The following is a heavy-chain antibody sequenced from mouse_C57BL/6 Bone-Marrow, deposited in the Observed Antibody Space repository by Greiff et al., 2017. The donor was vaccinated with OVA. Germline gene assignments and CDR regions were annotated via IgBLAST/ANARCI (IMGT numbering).Heavy chain of an antibody. CDR1: GYTFTDYY. V-gene: IGHV1-76*01. CDR3: AKHFYGSSPYYAMDY. J-gene: IGHJ4*01. CDR2: IYPGSGNT. Sequence: QVQLKQSGAELVRPGASVKLSCKASGYTFTDYYINWVKQRPGQGLEWIARIYPGSGNTYYNEKFKGKATLTAEKSSSTAYMQLSSLTSEDSAVYFCAKHFYGSSPYYAMDYWGQGTSVTVSS. D-gene: IGHD1-1*01.